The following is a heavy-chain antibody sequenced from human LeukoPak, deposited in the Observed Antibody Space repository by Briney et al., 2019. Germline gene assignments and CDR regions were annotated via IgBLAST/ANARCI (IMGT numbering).Heavy chain of an antibody. CDR3: ARGGDGYNSYYFDY. CDR1: GYSISSGYY. V-gene: IGHV4-38-2*02. D-gene: IGHD5-24*01. CDR2: IYHSGST. Sequence: SETLSLTCTVSGYSISSGYYWGWILQPPGKGLEWIGSIYHSGSTYYNPSLKSRVTISVDTSKNQFSLKLSSVTAADTAVYYCARGGDGYNSYYFDYWGQGTLVTVSS. J-gene: IGHJ4*02.